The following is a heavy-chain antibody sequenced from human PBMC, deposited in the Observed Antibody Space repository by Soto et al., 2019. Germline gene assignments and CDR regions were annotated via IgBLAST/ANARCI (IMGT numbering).Heavy chain of an antibody. CDR2: IYSGGST. CDR3: ARVGGDYVTAFDI. Sequence: GGSLRLSCAASGFTVSSNYMSWVRQAPGKGLEWVSVIYSGGSTYYADSVKGRFTISRHNPKNTLYLQMNSLRAEDTAVYYCARVGGDYVTAFDIWGQGTMVTVSS. D-gene: IGHD4-17*01. CDR1: GFTVSSNY. J-gene: IGHJ3*02. V-gene: IGHV3-53*04.